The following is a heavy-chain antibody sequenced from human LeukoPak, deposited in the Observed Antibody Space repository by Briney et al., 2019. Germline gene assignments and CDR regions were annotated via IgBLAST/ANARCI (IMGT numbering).Heavy chain of an antibody. CDR2: INHSGST. V-gene: IGHV4-34*01. J-gene: IGHJ6*03. Sequence: SETLSLTCTVSGGSISGYYWSWIRQPPGKGLEWIGEINHSGSTNYNPSLKSRVTISVDTSKNQFSLKLSSVTAADTAVYYCARDPCNSSWDLSCYHYYMDVWGKGTTVTVSS. D-gene: IGHD2/OR15-2a*01. CDR1: GGSISGYY. CDR3: ARDPCNSSWDLSCYHYYMDV.